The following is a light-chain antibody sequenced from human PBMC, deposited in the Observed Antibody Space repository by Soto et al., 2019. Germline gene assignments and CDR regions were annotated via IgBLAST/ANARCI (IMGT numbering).Light chain of an antibody. CDR3: QKYNNWPRWT. Sequence: EMVMPPSLATLSFSPVEISTLSFISSQSVSSNLAWYQKKPGQAPRLLIYGASTRATGIPDMFSGSGSGTEFTLPISRLKSEDFAVSYCQKYNNWPRWTFG. CDR2: GAS. CDR1: QSVSSN. V-gene: IGKV3-15*01. J-gene: IGKJ1*01.